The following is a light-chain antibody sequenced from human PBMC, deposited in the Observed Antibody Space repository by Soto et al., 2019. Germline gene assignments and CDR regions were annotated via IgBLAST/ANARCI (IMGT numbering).Light chain of an antibody. V-gene: IGKV3-11*01. CDR1: QSVSSY. Sequence: EIVLTQSPATLSLSPGERATLSCRASQSVSSYLAWYQQKPGQAPGLLIYDASNRATGIPARFSGSGSGTDFTLTISSLEPEDFAVYYCHQRSNWPLTFGGGTKVDIK. CDR3: HQRSNWPLT. CDR2: DAS. J-gene: IGKJ4*01.